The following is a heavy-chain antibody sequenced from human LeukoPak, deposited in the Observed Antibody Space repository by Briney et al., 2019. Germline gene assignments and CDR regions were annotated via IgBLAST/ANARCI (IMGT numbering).Heavy chain of an antibody. CDR2: IIPIFGTA. V-gene: IGHV1-69*06. D-gene: IGHD5-18*01. CDR1: GYTFTSYY. Sequence: GASVKVSCKASGYTFTSYYMYWVRQAPGQGLEWMGGIIPIFGTANYAQKFQGRVTITADKSTSTAYMELSSLRSEDTAVYYCARNTAMVRNWFDPWGQGTLVTVSS. J-gene: IGHJ5*02. CDR3: ARNTAMVRNWFDP.